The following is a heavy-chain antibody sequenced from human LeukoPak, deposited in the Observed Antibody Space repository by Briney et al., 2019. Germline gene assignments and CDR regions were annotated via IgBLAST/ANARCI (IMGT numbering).Heavy chain of an antibody. Sequence: PGGSLRLSCATAGFTFSSHWMHWVRQGPGKGLVWVSRINTDGSTTSYADSVKGRFTISRDNAKNTLYLQMNSLRAEDTAVCYCARVIIAATGIDYWGQGTLVTVSS. D-gene: IGHD6-13*01. CDR3: ARVIIAATGIDY. V-gene: IGHV3-74*01. CDR2: INTDGSTT. J-gene: IGHJ4*02. CDR1: GFTFSSHW.